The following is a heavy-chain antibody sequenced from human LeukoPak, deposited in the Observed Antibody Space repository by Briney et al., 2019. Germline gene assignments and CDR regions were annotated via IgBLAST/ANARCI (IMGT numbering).Heavy chain of an antibody. CDR1: GYTFTSYD. CDR3: ATRGGSTSYYYYYYYGMDV. V-gene: IGHV1-8*01. J-gene: IGHJ6*02. CDR2: MNPNSGNT. Sequence: ASAKVSCKASGYTFTSYDINWVRQATGQGLEWMGWMNPNSGNTGYAQKFQGRVTMTRNTSISTAYMELSSLRSEDTAVYYCATRGGSTSYYYYYYYGMDVWGQGTTVTVSS. D-gene: IGHD2-2*01.